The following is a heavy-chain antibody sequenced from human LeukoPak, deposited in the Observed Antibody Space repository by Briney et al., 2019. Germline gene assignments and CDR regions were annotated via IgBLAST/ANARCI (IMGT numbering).Heavy chain of an antibody. V-gene: IGHV4-31*03. CDR2: IYYSGST. CDR1: GGSISSGGYY. CDR3: ARDDGGSYYFDY. D-gene: IGHD2-15*01. Sequence: SETLSLTCTVSGGSISSGGYYWSWIRQHPGKGLEWIGYIYYSGSTYYNPSLKSRVTISVDTSKNQFSLKLSSVTAADTAVYYCARDDGGSYYFDYWGQGTLVTVSS. J-gene: IGHJ4*02.